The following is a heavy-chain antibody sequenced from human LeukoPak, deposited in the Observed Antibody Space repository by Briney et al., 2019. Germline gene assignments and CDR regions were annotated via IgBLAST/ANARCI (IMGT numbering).Heavy chain of an antibody. CDR3: AAGGPTRGTLDY. CDR2: LRKDATYS. CDR1: GFSFSSYG. V-gene: IGHV3-30*02. D-gene: IGHD1-26*01. J-gene: IGHJ4*02. Sequence: AETLCLSCAASGFSFSSYGMYWVRQTPHKGQQWVAYLRKDATYSNHADSVRGRFTISRDNSKNTLNLKMISVRVEDAAVYYCAAGGPTRGTLDYWGQGTLVTVSS.